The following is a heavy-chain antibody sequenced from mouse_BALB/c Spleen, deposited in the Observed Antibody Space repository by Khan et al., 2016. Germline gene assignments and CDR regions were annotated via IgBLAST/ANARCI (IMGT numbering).Heavy chain of an antibody. CDR3: ARRGEYFSRDN. J-gene: IGHJ4*01. CDR1: GFDFSRYW. CDR2: INPDSSKI. Sequence: EVTLLESGGGLVQPGGSLKLSCAASGFDFSRYWMSWVRQAPGKGIEWIGEINPDSSKIHYTPSLKDKFLISRDKAKKTLHLQRGKVRSADTSRYHCARRGEYFSRDNWGQGTSVTVAA. V-gene: IGHV4-1*02. D-gene: IGHD2-13*01.